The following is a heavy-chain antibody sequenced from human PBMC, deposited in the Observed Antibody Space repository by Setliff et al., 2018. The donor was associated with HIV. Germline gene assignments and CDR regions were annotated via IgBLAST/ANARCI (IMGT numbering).Heavy chain of an antibody. CDR3: ARGIGTRYNYYMDV. Sequence: SETLSLTCTVSGASISSYYWNWFRQPAGKGLESLGRIYTSGNMICNPSLKSRVTMSADTSRNQLSLKLSSVTAADTAVYYCARGIGTRYNYYMDVWGIGTTVTVSS. J-gene: IGHJ6*03. CDR2: IYTSGNM. V-gene: IGHV4-4*07. D-gene: IGHD1-20*01. CDR1: GASISSYY.